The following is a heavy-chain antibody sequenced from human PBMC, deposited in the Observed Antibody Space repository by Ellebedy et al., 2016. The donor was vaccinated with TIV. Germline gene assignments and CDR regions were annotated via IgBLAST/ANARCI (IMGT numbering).Heavy chain of an antibody. CDR3: ARDGDDTVTTKGVGY. CDR2: ISSSSSTI. V-gene: IGHV3-48*04. D-gene: IGHD4-17*01. CDR1: RFTFSSYS. J-gene: IGHJ4*02. Sequence: GGSLRLSCAASRFTFSSYSMHWVRQAPGKGLEWVSYISSSSSTIYYADSVKGRFTISRDNAKNSLYLQRNSLRAEDTAVYYCARDGDDTVTTKGVGYWGQGTLVTVSS.